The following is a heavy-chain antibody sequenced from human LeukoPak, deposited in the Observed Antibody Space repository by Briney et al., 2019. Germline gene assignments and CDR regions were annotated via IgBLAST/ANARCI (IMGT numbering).Heavy chain of an antibody. J-gene: IGHJ3*02. CDR3: ARAYYGGNSPFDAFDI. Sequence: GGSLRLSCAASGFTFSSYSMNWVRQAPGKGLEWVSSIRSSSRYIYYADSVKGRFTISRDNAKNSLYLQMNSLRAEDTAVYYCARAYYGGNSPFDAFDIWGQGTMVTVSS. D-gene: IGHD4-23*01. V-gene: IGHV3-21*01. CDR1: GFTFSSYS. CDR2: IRSSSRYI.